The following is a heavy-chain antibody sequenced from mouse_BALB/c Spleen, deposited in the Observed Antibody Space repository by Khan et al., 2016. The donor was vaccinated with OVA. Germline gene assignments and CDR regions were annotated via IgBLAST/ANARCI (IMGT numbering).Heavy chain of an antibody. V-gene: IGHV5-9-3*01. CDR3: ARHNYGTFAY. D-gene: IGHD1-1*01. CDR1: GFTFSTFA. CDR2: INSDGDYT. Sequence: EVELVESGGGLVKPGGSLQLSCLASGFTFSTFAMSWVRRTPEKRLEGVATINSDGDYTYYPDSVKGRFTISRDTSKNTLSLQMSSLRSEDTAMYYCARHNYGTFAYWGQGTLVTVSA. J-gene: IGHJ3*01.